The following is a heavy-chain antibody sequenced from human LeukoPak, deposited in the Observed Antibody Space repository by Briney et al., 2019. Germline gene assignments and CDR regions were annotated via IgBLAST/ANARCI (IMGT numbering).Heavy chain of an antibody. J-gene: IGHJ4*02. Sequence: ASVKVSCKASGYTFTGYYMHWVRPAPGQGLEWMGWINPNSGGTNYAQKCQGRVTMTRDTSISTAYMELSRLRSDDTAVYYCARGTGITMVRGVIFSDYWGQGTLVTVSS. CDR1: GYTFTGYY. CDR2: INPNSGGT. CDR3: ARGTGITMVRGVIFSDY. D-gene: IGHD3-10*01. V-gene: IGHV1-2*02.